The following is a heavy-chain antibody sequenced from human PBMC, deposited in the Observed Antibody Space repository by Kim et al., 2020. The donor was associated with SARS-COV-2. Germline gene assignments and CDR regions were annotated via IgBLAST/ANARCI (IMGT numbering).Heavy chain of an antibody. CDR1: GFTFSSYA. J-gene: IGHJ4*02. Sequence: GGSLRLSCAASGFTFSSYAMSWVRQAPGKGLEWVSGISGSGGSTYYADSVKGRFTISRDNSKNTLYLQMNSLRAEDTAVYYCAKAPSDSSGYYSLDFDYWGQGTLVTVSS. CDR2: ISGSGGST. CDR3: AKAPSDSSGYYSLDFDY. V-gene: IGHV3-23*01. D-gene: IGHD3-22*01.